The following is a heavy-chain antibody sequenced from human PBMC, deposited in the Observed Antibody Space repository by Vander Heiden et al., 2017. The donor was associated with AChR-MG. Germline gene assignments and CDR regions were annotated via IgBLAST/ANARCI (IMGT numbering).Heavy chain of an antibody. J-gene: IGHJ4*02. D-gene: IGHD3-22*01. CDR3: ARGDYDSSGYYHY. CDR1: GGTFSSYG. V-gene: IGHV1-69*01. Sequence: QVQLVQSGAEVKKPGSPVKVSCKASGGTFSSYGISWVRKAPGQGLEWMGGIIPIFGTANYAQKFQGRVTITADESTSTAYMELSSLRSEDTAVYYCARGDYDSSGYYHYWGQGTLVTVSS. CDR2: IIPIFGTA.